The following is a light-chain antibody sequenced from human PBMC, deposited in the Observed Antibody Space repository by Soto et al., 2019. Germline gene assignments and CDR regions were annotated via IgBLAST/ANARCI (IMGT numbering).Light chain of an antibody. V-gene: IGKV4-1*01. Sequence: DIVMTQSPDSLAVSLGERATINCKSSQSVLYSSNNKNYLAWYQQKPGQPPKLLIYWASTRESGVPDRFSGSGSGTDFTLHISSLQAEDVAVYYCQQYYSTPYTFGHGTKLEIK. CDR2: WAS. CDR1: QSVLYSSNNKNY. CDR3: QQYYSTPYT. J-gene: IGKJ2*01.